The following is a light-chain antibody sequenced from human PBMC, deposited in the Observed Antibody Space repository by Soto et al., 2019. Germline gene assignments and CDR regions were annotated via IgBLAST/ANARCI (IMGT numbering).Light chain of an antibody. CDR2: RTS. CDR1: QGVSIH. CDR3: QQYNSWPYT. V-gene: IGKV3-15*01. J-gene: IGKJ2*01. Sequence: EVVMTQSPATLSVSPGERATLSCRASQGVSIHLAWYQQKPGQAPRLLIYRTSTRATGIPARFSGSGSGTEFTLTISSLQSEDFAVYYCQQYNSWPYTFGQGTKLEIK.